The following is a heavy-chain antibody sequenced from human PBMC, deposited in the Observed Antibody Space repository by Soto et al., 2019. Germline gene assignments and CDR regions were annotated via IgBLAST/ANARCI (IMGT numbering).Heavy chain of an antibody. CDR1: RFRVSSKY. Sequence: EVQLVESGGGLIQPGGSLRLSCAASRFRVSSKYMTWVRQAPGKGLEWVSVIYGGGTTYYADSVKGRFTISRDNSKNTLYLQMNSLRAEDTAVYYCVQTTGWPGFDFWGQGTLVTVSS. V-gene: IGHV3-53*01. D-gene: IGHD6-19*01. CDR3: VQTTGWPGFDF. CDR2: IYGGGTT. J-gene: IGHJ4*02.